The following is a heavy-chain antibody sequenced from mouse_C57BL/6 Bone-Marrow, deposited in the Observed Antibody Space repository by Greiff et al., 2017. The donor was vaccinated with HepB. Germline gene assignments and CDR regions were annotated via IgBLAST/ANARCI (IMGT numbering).Heavy chain of an antibody. CDR1: GFTFSDYG. D-gene: IGHD2-3*01. V-gene: IGHV5-15*01. Sequence: EVQRVESGGGLVQPGGSLKLSCAASGFTFSDYGMAWVRQAPRKGPAWVAFISNLAYSIYYADTVTGRFTISRENAKNTLYLEMSSLRSEDTAMYYCARLYDGYYDAMDYWGQGTSVTVSS. J-gene: IGHJ4*01. CDR3: ARLYDGYYDAMDY. CDR2: ISNLAYSI.